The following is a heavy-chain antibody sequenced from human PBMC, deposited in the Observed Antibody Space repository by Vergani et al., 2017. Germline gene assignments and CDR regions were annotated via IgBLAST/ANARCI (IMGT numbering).Heavy chain of an antibody. D-gene: IGHD6-13*01. CDR3: ARSSSSWPDY. Sequence: QLQLQESGPGLVKPSETLSLTCTVSGCSISSSSYYWGWIRQPPGKGLEWIGSIYYSGSTYYNPSLKSRVTISVDTSKNQFSLKLSSVTAADTAVYYCARSSSSWPDYWGQGTLVTVSS. V-gene: IGHV4-39*01. J-gene: IGHJ4*02. CDR1: GCSISSSSYY. CDR2: IYYSGST.